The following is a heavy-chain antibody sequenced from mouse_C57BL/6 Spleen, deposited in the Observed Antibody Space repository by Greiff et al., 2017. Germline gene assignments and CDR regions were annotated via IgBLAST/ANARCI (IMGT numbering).Heavy chain of an antibody. Sequence: DVKLVESGTVLARPGASVKMSCKTSGYTFTSYWMHWVKQRPGQGLEWIGAIYPGNSDTSYNQKFKGKAKLTAVTSASTAYMELSSLTNEDSAVYYCTRSGLVGDYDGPWFAYWGQGTLVTVSA. J-gene: IGHJ3*01. CDR1: GYTFTSYW. CDR2: IYPGNSDT. CDR3: TRSGLVGDYDGPWFAY. D-gene: IGHD2-4*01. V-gene: IGHV1-5*01.